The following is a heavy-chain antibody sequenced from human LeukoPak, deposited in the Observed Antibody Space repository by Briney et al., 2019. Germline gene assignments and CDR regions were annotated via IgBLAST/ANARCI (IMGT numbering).Heavy chain of an antibody. V-gene: IGHV3-23*01. J-gene: IGHJ5*02. CDR3: ARVRGWGFDP. D-gene: IGHD3-10*01. Sequence: PGGSLRLSCAASGFTFSSSAMSWVRQAPGKGLEWVSAISNNGGYTYYADSVKGRFTISRDNSKNTLYLQMNSLRAEDTAVYYCARVRGWGFDPWGQGTLVTVSS. CDR1: GFTFSSSA. CDR2: ISNNGGYT.